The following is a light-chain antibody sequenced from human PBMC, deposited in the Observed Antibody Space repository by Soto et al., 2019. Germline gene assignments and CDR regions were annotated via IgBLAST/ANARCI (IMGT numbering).Light chain of an antibody. Sequence: ENVLTQSPDTLSLSPGEEATLSCRATDIMNNRNLALYQQQAGQAPRLLIYAASSRTTGIPGMFSGSSSGKDFSPTIRLLAADYVAVYYCQQYAAPLTFGQGTKLEIK. CDR1: DIMNNRN. CDR2: AAS. J-gene: IGKJ2*01. V-gene: IGKV3-20*01. CDR3: QQYAAPLT.